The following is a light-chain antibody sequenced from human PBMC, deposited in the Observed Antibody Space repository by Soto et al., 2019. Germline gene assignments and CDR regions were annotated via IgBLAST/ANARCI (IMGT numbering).Light chain of an antibody. Sequence: EIVLTQSPATLSLSPGERATLSCRASQSVSSYFAWYQQKPGQAPRLLIYDASNRATGIPARCSGSGSGTDFTLTISSLEPEDVAVYYCQQRSNGITFGQGTRLEIK. V-gene: IGKV3-11*01. CDR2: DAS. CDR3: QQRSNGIT. CDR1: QSVSSY. J-gene: IGKJ5*01.